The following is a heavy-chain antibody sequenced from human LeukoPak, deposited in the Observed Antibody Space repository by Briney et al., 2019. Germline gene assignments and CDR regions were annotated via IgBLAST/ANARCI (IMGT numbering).Heavy chain of an antibody. CDR2: MNPNSGNT. D-gene: IGHD3-22*01. Sequence: GASVKVSCKASGYTFTSYDINWERQATGQGLEWMGWMNPNSGNTGYAQKFQGRVTMTTDTSTSTAYMELRSLRSDDTAVYYCARDGDYYDSSGRDYWGQGTLVTVSS. CDR1: GYTFTSYD. CDR3: ARDGDYYDSSGRDY. V-gene: IGHV1-8*01. J-gene: IGHJ4*02.